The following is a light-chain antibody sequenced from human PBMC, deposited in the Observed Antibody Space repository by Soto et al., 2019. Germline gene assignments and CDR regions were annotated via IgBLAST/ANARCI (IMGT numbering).Light chain of an antibody. V-gene: IGKV1-5*03. CDR1: QTISSW. J-gene: IGKJ1*01. CDR2: KAS. Sequence: DIQMTQSPSTLSGSVGDRFTITCRAIQTISSWLAWYQQKAGKAPKLLIYKASTLKSGVPSRFRGSGSGTEFTLTISSLQPDDFATYYCQHYNSYSEAFGQGTKVDIK. CDR3: QHYNSYSEA.